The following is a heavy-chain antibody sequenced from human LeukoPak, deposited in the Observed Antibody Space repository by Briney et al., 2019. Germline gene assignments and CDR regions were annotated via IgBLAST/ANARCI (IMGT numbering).Heavy chain of an antibody. J-gene: IGHJ5*02. V-gene: IGHV3-7*01. Sequence: GGSLRLSCAASGFTFSSYWMSWVRQAPGKGLEWVANIKQDGSEKYYVDSVKGRFTISRDNAKNSLYLQMNSLRAEDTAVYYRARDLGYFDFWSGYSRHNWFDPWGQGTLVTVSS. CDR1: GFTFSSYW. CDR2: IKQDGSEK. D-gene: IGHD3-3*01. CDR3: ARDLGYFDFWSGYSRHNWFDP.